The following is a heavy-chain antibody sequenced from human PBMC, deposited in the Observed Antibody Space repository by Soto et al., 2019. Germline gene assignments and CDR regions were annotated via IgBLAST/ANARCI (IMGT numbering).Heavy chain of an antibody. J-gene: IGHJ5*02. D-gene: IGHD3-10*01. Sequence: QVQLVQSGAEVKKPGASVKVSCKASGYTFTSYAMHWVRQAPGQRLEWMGWINAGNGNTKYSQKFQGRVTITRDTSASTAYMELSSLRSEDTAVYYRARAPGLGAALSRFDPWGQGTLVTVSS. CDR1: GYTFTSYA. CDR2: INAGNGNT. V-gene: IGHV1-3*01. CDR3: ARAPGLGAALSRFDP.